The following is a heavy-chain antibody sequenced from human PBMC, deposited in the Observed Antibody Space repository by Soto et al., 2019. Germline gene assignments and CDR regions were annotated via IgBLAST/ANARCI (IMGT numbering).Heavy chain of an antibody. V-gene: IGHV3-23*01. D-gene: IGHD2-8*02. CDR3: AKATATGGGAFDI. CDR1: GFICTSYD. J-gene: IGHJ3*02. Sequence: GGSLRLSCAASGFICTSYDMSWVRQAPGKGLEWVSTILVGGSTHYEDSVKGRFTISRDRSKNTLYLQMNSLTAGDTAMYYCAKATATGGGAFDICGQGTMVTVSS. CDR2: ILVGGST.